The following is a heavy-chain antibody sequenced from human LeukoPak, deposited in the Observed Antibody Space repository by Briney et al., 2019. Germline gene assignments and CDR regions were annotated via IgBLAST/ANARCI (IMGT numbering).Heavy chain of an antibody. CDR3: ARERSILYYYYYGMDV. CDR2: ISYDGSNK. V-gene: IGHV3-30-3*01. J-gene: IGHJ6*02. Sequence: GGSLRLSCAASGFTFSSYAMHWVRQAPGKGLEWVAVISYDGSNKYYADSVKGRFTISRDNSKNTLYLQMNSLRAEDTAVYYCARERSILYYYYYGMDVWGQGTTVTVSS. CDR1: GFTFSSYA. D-gene: IGHD3-9*01.